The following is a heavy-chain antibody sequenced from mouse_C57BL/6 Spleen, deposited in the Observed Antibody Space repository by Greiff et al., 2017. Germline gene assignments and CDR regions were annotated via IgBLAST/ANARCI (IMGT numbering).Heavy chain of an antibody. V-gene: IGHV1-64*01. CDR3: ARFGGADDYDGFDY. CDR2: IHPNSGST. D-gene: IGHD2-4*01. Sequence: QVQLQQPGAELVKPGASVKLSCKASGYTFTSYWMHWVKQRPGQGLEWIGMIHPNSGSTNYNEKVKSKATLTVDKSSSTAYMQLSSLTSEDSAVYYCARFGGADDYDGFDYWGQGTTLTVSS. CDR1: GYTFTSYW. J-gene: IGHJ2*01.